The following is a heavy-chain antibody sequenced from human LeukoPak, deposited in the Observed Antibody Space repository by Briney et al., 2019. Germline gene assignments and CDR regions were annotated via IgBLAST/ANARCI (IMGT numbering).Heavy chain of an antibody. J-gene: IGHJ5*02. CDR2: IYYSGST. D-gene: IGHD4-23*01. CDR1: GGSISSGDYY. CDR3: ARVAYYGGPAVLEP. V-gene: IGHV4-61*08. Sequence: SETLSLTCTVSGGSISSGDYYWSWIRQPPGKGLEWIGYIYYSGSTNYNPSLKSRVTISVDTSKNQFSLKLSSVTAADTAVYYCARVAYYGGPAVLEPWGQGTLVTVSS.